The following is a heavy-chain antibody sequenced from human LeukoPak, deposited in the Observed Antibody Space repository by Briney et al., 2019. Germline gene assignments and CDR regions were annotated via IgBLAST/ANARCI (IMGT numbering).Heavy chain of an antibody. CDR2: INPKSGGT. CDR1: RYTFSAFY. V-gene: IGHV1-2*02. D-gene: IGHD1-26*01. Sequence: SVKVSCKTSRYTFSAFYIHWVRQAPGQGLEWMGWINPKSGGTRYAQKFQGRVTMTGDTSISTSYMELSRLRSDDTAVYYCARVLGPTSYSDYWGQGTLVTVSS. CDR3: ARVLGPTSYSDY. J-gene: IGHJ4*02.